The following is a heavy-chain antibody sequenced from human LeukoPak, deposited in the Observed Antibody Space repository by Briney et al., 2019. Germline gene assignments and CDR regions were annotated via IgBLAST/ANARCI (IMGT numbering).Heavy chain of an antibody. CDR3: ARTIMVATSNFDY. Sequence: PSETLSLTRTVSGGSISSSSYYWGWIRQPPGKGLEWIGSIYYSGSTYYNPSLKSRVTISVDTSKNQFSLKLSSVTAADTAVYYCARTIMVATSNFDYWGQGTLVTVSS. V-gene: IGHV4-39*01. D-gene: IGHD5-12*01. J-gene: IGHJ4*02. CDR1: GGSISSSSYY. CDR2: IYYSGST.